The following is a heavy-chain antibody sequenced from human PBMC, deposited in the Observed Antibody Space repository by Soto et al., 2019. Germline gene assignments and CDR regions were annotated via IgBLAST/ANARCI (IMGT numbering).Heavy chain of an antibody. D-gene: IGHD2-2*01. J-gene: IGHJ4*02. V-gene: IGHV1-69*13. CDR1: GGTFSSYA. CDR3: ARGARYCSSTSCYQDLDY. CDR2: IIPIFGTA. Sequence: GASVKVSCKASGGTFSSYAISWVRQAPGQGLEWMGGIIPIFGTANYAQKFQGRVTITADESTSTAYMELSSLRSEDTAVYYCARGARYCSSTSCYQDLDYWGQGTLVTVSS.